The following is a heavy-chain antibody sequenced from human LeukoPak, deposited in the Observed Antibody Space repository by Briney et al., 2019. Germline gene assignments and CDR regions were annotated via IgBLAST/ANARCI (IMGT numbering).Heavy chain of an antibody. V-gene: IGHV3-21*01. CDR3: ARDRSLSVAGTFDF. CDR2: ISGSSSHV. CDR1: GFSFSIYN. J-gene: IGHJ4*02. D-gene: IGHD6-19*01. Sequence: GGSLRLSCEASGFSFSIYNMNWVRLAPGKGLEWVSSISGSSSHVWYADSVKGRFTSSRDNAKNSLYLQMSSLRVEDTAVYYCARDRSLSVAGTFDFWGQGSLVTVSS.